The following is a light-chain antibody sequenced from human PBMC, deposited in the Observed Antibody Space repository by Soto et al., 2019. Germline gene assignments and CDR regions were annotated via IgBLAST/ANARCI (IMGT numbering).Light chain of an antibody. Sequence: DIQMTQSPSTLSASVGDRVTITCRASQSIGSWLAWYQQKPGKAPKFMIYRASILESGVPARFSGNGSGTDFTLTISSLQPDDFASYYCQQYESHPHTFGRGTKVEIK. CDR1: QSIGSW. V-gene: IGKV1-5*03. CDR3: QQYESHPHT. CDR2: RAS. J-gene: IGKJ2*01.